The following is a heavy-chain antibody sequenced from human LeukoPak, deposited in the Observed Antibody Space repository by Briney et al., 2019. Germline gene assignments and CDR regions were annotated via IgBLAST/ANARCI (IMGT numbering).Heavy chain of an antibody. D-gene: IGHD3-22*01. V-gene: IGHV3-33*08. CDR3: ARVGGYYSDY. CDR1: GFTFSNYG. J-gene: IGHJ4*02. CDR2: IWYHGRDQ. Sequence: QSGGSLRLSCAASGFTFSNYGMHWVRQAPGKGLEWVALIWYHGRDQDYVDSVKGRFTISRDNSKNTLYLEMSSLRAEDTAVYYCARVGGYYSDYWGQGTLVTVSS.